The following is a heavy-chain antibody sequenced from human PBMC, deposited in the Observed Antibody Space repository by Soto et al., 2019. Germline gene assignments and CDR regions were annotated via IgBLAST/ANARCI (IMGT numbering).Heavy chain of an antibody. CDR2: ISAYNGNT. CDR3: AQLRWGYYDSGSPYYFDY. CDR1: GYTFTSYG. J-gene: IGHJ4*02. V-gene: IGHV1-18*01. D-gene: IGHD3-10*01. Sequence: GASVKVSCKASGYTFTSYGISWVRQAPGQGLEWMGWISAYNGNTNYAQKLQGRVTISVDTSKNHFSLKLSSVTAADTAVYYCAQLRWGYYDSGSPYYFDYWGQGTPVTVSS.